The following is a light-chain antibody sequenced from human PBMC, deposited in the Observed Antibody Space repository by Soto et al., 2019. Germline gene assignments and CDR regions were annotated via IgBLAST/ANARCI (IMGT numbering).Light chain of an antibody. CDR1: QSVSSGY. Sequence: EIVLTQSPGTLSLSPGDGATLSCRASQSVSSGYLAWYQQKPGQTPRLLISGASSRATGIPDRFSGSGSGTEFTLTISRLEPEDFAVYYCQQFAASPRTFGQGTKV. J-gene: IGKJ1*01. CDR3: QQFAASPRT. CDR2: GAS. V-gene: IGKV3-20*01.